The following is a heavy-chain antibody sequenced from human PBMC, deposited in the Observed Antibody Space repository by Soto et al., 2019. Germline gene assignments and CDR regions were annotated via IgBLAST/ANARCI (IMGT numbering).Heavy chain of an antibody. J-gene: IGHJ4*02. CDR3: ARGIAAAGTWGLSYFDY. CDR2: INHSGST. D-gene: IGHD6-13*01. Sequence: SETLSLTCAVYGGSFSGYYWSWIRQPPGKGLEWIGEINHSGSTNYNPSLKSRVTISVDTSKNQFSLKLSSVTAADTAVYYCARGIAAAGTWGLSYFDYWGQGTLVTVPQ. CDR1: GGSFSGYY. V-gene: IGHV4-34*01.